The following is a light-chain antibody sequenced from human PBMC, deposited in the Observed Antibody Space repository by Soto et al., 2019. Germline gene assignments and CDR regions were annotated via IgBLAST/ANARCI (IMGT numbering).Light chain of an antibody. Sequence: EIVLTQSPGTLSLSPGDRATLSCRASQIVSSSYLAWYQQKPGQAPRLLIYGASSRATGIQDRFSGSVSGKDFNRTISRLEPADFAVYYCQQDSSSPLMFGQGTKVQSK. CDR2: GAS. CDR1: QIVSSSY. CDR3: QQDSSSPLM. J-gene: IGKJ1*01. V-gene: IGKV3-20*01.